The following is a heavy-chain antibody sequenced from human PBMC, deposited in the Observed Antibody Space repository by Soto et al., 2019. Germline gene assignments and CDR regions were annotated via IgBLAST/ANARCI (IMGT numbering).Heavy chain of an antibody. CDR2: ISSSGTTI. D-gene: IGHD2-21*01. V-gene: IGHV3-11*01. J-gene: IGHJ6*02. CDR1: GFTFSDYY. Sequence: QVQLVESGGGLVKPGGSLRLSCAASGFTFSDYYMNWIRQAPGKGLEWVSYISSSGTTIYYADSVNGRFTISRDNAKNSLFLQLNSLRAEDTALYYCARGHSIFYGMDVWGQGTTVTVSS. CDR3: ARGHSIFYGMDV.